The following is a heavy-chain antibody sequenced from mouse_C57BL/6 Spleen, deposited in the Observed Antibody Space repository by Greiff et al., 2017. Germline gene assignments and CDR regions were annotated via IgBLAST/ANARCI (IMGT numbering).Heavy chain of an antibody. CDR2: INYDGSSS. D-gene: IGHD1-1*01. Sequence: EVMLVESEGGLVQPGSSMKLSCTASGFTFSDYYMAWVRQVPEKGLEWVANINYDGSSSYYLHSLKSRFIFSRDNANNILYMQLRSLKSEDTATYYCGSDSYEECVAYWGQGTLVTVSA. V-gene: IGHV5-16*01. J-gene: IGHJ3*01. CDR3: GSDSYEECVAY. CDR1: GFTFSDYY.